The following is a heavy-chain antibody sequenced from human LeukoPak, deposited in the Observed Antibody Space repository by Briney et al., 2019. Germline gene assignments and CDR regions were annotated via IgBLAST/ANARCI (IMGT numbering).Heavy chain of an antibody. CDR2: FDPEGGET. CDR3: ATPRTQLWVVQFDY. CDR1: GYTLTELS. V-gene: IGHV1-24*01. D-gene: IGHD5-18*01. J-gene: IGHJ4*02. Sequence: ASVKVSCKVSGYTLTELSMHWVRQAPGKGLEWMGGFDPEGGETIYAQKFQGRVTMTEDTSTDTAYMELSSLRSEDTAVYYCATPRTQLWVVQFDYWGQGTLVTASS.